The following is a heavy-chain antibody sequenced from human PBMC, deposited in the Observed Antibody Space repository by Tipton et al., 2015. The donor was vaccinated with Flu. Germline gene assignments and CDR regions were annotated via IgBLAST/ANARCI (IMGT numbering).Heavy chain of an antibody. V-gene: IGHV4-38-2*02. CDR3: ARGPEQWLVNPHYFDY. CDR2: IYHSGST. J-gene: IGHJ4*02. CDR1: GYSISSGYY. Sequence: TLSLTCTVSGYSISSGYYWGWIRQPPGKGLERIGSIYHSGSTYYNPSLKSRVTISVDTSKNQFSLKLSSVTAADTAVYYCARGPEQWLVNPHYFDYWGQGTLVTVSS. D-gene: IGHD6-19*01.